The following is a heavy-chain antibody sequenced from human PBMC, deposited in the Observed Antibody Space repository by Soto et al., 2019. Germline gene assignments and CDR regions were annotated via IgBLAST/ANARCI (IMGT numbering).Heavy chain of an antibody. J-gene: IGHJ6*03. CDR2: IYYSGST. CDR1: GGSISSGGYY. Sequence: SETLSLTCTVSGGSISSGGYYWSWIRQHPGKGLEWIGYIYYSGSTYYNPSLKSRVTISVDTSKNQFSLKLSSVTAADTAVYYCAIDLSPARHRQDYYYYYYMDVWGKGTTVTVS. D-gene: IGHD3-16*02. V-gene: IGHV4-31*03. CDR3: AIDLSPARHRQDYYYYYYMDV.